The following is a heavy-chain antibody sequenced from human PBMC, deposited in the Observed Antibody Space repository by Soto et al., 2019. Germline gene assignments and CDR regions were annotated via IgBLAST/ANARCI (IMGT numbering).Heavy chain of an antibody. J-gene: IGHJ4*02. CDR1: VGYISGHS. CDR2: IYPSGST. V-gene: IGHV4-4*07. D-gene: IGHD5-12*01. Sequence: SPETLCLTCTFSVGYISGHSWIWIRQPAGKGLGWVGHIYPSGSTSYNPSLKSRVTMSLDTSNNQFFLNLTSVTTADTAVFFCVRGRSYSVYDVWGQGILVTVS. CDR3: VRGRSYSVYDV.